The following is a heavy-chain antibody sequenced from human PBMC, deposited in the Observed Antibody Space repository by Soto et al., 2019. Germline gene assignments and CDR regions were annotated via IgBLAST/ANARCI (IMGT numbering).Heavy chain of an antibody. Sequence: GGSLRLSCAASGFTFSSYAMSWVRQAPGKGLEWVSAISGSGGSTYYADSVKGRFTISRDNSRNTLYLQMNSLGAEDAALYYCAKALVGEVRATDYWGQGTLVTVSS. CDR3: AKALVGEVRATDY. CDR1: GFTFSSYA. J-gene: IGHJ4*02. D-gene: IGHD1-26*01. V-gene: IGHV3-23*01. CDR2: ISGSGGST.